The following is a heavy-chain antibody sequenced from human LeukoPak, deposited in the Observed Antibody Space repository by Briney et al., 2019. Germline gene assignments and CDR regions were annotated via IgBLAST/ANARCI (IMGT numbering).Heavy chain of an antibody. CDR2: INTNTGNP. D-gene: IGHD6-19*01. Sequence: ASVKVSCRASGYTFIAYYMHWVRQAPGQGLEWMGWINTNTGNPTYAQGFTGRFVFSLDTSVSTAYLQISSLKAEDTAVYYCARASYSSGWEFDYWGQGTLVPVSS. J-gene: IGHJ4*02. V-gene: IGHV7-4-1*02. CDR1: GYTFIAYY. CDR3: ARASYSSGWEFDY.